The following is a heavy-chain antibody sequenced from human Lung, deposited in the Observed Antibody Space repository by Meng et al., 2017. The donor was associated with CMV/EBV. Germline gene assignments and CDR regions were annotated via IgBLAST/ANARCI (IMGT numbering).Heavy chain of an antibody. CDR3: ARDPGGYCRNTNCPRWFDP. V-gene: IGHV4-31*03. Sequence: SETXSLXXTVSGGSISSGDYYWSWIRQHPGKGLEWIGYIYYSGNTYYSPSLKSRVTVSVDTSKNQFSLKLSSVTAADTAVYYCARDPGGYCRNTNCPRWFDPWGQGTLVXVSS. D-gene: IGHD2-2*01. CDR2: IYYSGNT. CDR1: GGSISSGDYY. J-gene: IGHJ5*02.